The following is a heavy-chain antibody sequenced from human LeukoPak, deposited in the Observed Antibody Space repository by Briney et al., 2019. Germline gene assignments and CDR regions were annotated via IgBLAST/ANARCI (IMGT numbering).Heavy chain of an antibody. Sequence: GASVKVSCKASGGTFSSYAISWVRQAPGQGLEWMGGIIPIFGTANYAQKFQGRVTITADESTSTAYMELSSLRSEDTAVYYCATHCSSTSCYEVNWYFDLWGRGTLVTVSS. D-gene: IGHD2-2*01. CDR2: IIPIFGTA. CDR3: ATHCSSTSCYEVNWYFDL. V-gene: IGHV1-69*13. J-gene: IGHJ2*01. CDR1: GGTFSSYA.